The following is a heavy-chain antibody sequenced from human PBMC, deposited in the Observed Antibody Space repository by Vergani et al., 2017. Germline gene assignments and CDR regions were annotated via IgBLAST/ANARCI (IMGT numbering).Heavy chain of an antibody. CDR1: GFTFDDYA. CDR3: AKGGAQGDDAFDI. V-gene: IGHV3-9*01. D-gene: IGHD3-16*01. Sequence: EVQLVESGGGLVQPVRSLRLSCAASGFTFDDYAMHWVRQAPGKGLEWVSGISWNSGSIGYADSVKGRFTISRDNAKNSLYLQMNSLRAEDTALYYCAKGGAQGDDAFDIWGQGTMVTVSS. CDR2: ISWNSGSI. J-gene: IGHJ3*02.